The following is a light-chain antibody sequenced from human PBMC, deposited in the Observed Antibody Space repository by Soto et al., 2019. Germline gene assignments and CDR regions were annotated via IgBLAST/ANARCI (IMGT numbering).Light chain of an antibody. V-gene: IGLV2-11*01. CDR3: SSYAGSYTLV. CDR2: DVS. Sequence: QSALTQPRSVSGSPGQSVTISCTGTSSDVGGYNYVSWYQQHPGKAPKFMIYDVSQRPSGVPDRFSGSKSGNTASLTISGLQAEDEADYYCSSYAGSYTLVFGGGTKLTVL. CDR1: SSDVGGYNY. J-gene: IGLJ2*01.